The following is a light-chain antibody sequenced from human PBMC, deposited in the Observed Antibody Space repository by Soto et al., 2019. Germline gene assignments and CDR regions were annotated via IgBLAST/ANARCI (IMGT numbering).Light chain of an antibody. Sequence: QSVLTQPPSASGSPGQSVTISCTGTSSDVGGYNYVSWYQQHPGKAPKLMIYEVSKRPSGVPDRFSGSKSGNTASLTVSGLQGEDEADYYCCSYAGSNNWVFGGGTQLTVL. V-gene: IGLV2-8*01. CDR3: CSYAGSNNWV. J-gene: IGLJ3*02. CDR2: EVS. CDR1: SSDVGGYNY.